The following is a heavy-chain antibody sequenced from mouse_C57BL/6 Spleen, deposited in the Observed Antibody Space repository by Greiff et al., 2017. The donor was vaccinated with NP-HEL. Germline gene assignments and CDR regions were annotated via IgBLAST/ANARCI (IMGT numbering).Heavy chain of an antibody. D-gene: IGHD1-1*01. CDR3: ARRGYYGSSSSMDY. CDR1: GFTFSDYG. CDR2: ISSGSSTI. J-gene: IGHJ4*01. Sequence: EVKVVDSGGGLVKPGGSLKLSCAASGFTFSDYGMHWVRQAPEKGLEWVAYISSGSSTIYYADTVKGRFTISRDNAKNTLFLQMTSLRSEDTAMYYCARRGYYGSSSSMDYWGQGTSVTVSS. V-gene: IGHV5-17*01.